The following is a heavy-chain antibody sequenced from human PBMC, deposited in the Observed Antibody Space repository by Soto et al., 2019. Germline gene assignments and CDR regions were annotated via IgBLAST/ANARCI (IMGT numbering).Heavy chain of an antibody. CDR1: GFSLSTSGMC. Sequence: SGPTLVNPTQTLTLTCTFSGFSLSTSGMCVSWIRQPPGKALEWLALIDWDDDKYYSTSLKTRLTISKDTSKNQVVLTMTNMYPVDTATYYYARIPRIKYFYILTGSPDYYYYGMDVWGQGTTVTVSS. CDR2: IDWDDDK. CDR3: ARIPRIKYFYILTGSPDYYYYGMDV. J-gene: IGHJ6*02. D-gene: IGHD3-9*01. V-gene: IGHV2-70*01.